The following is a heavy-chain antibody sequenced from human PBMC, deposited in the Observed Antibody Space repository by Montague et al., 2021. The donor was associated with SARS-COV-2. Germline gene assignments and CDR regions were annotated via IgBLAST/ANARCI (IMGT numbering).Heavy chain of an antibody. CDR1: GGSVSSGSYY. V-gene: IGHV4-61*01. Sequence: SETLSLTCTVSGGSVSSGSYYWSWIRQPPGKGLEWIGYIYYSGSTNYNPSLKCRVTISVDTSKNQFSLKLSSVTAADTAVYYCARDPWRITIFGVVTRYGMDVWGQGTTVTVSS. D-gene: IGHD3-3*01. J-gene: IGHJ6*02. CDR3: ARDPWRITIFGVVTRYGMDV. CDR2: IYYSGST.